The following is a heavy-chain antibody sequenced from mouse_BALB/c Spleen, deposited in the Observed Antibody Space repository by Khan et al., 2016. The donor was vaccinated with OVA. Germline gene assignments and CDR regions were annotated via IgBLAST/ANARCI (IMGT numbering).Heavy chain of an antibody. CDR1: GHTFTKYG. J-gene: IGHJ4*01. CDR2: INTYTGEP. D-gene: IGHD2-10*01. Sequence: QIQLVQSGPELKKPGETVKISCKASGHTFTKYGMNWVKQAPGKGLKWMGWINTYTGEPTYADDFNDRLAFSLETSASTAYLQINNLKNDDTATYFCARPPYFSYVMDNWGQGTSVTVSS. CDR3: ARPPYFSYVMDN. V-gene: IGHV9-3-1*01.